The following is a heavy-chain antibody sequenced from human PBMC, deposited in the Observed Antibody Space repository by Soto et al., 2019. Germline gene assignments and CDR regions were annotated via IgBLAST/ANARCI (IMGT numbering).Heavy chain of an antibody. Sequence: ASVKVSCKVSGYTLTELSMHLVRQAPGKGLEWMGGFDPEDGETIYAQKFQGRVTITRDTSASTAYMELSSLRSEDTAVYYCARGESLTMVRGVIILHFDYWGQGTLVTVSS. D-gene: IGHD3-10*01. CDR1: GYTLTELS. CDR2: FDPEDGET. V-gene: IGHV1-24*01. CDR3: ARGESLTMVRGVIILHFDY. J-gene: IGHJ4*02.